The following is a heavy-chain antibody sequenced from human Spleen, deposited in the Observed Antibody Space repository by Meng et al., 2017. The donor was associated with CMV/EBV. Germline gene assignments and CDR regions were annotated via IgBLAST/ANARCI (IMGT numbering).Heavy chain of an antibody. Sequence: SGPTLVKPTQTLTLTCTFSGFSLSTGGMRVSWIRQPPGKALEWLARFDWGGDKFYSASLKSRLTISKDTSKNQVVLTMTNMDPVDTATYYCARSASNYYYYGMDVWGQGTTVTVSS. CDR1: GFSLSTGGMR. J-gene: IGHJ6*02. CDR3: ARSASNYYYYGMDV. V-gene: IGHV2-70D*14. CDR2: FDWGGDK.